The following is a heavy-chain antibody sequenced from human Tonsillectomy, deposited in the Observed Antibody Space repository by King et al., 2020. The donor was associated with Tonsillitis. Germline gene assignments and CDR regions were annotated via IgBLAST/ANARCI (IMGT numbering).Heavy chain of an antibody. CDR2: ISGSGGST. Sequence: VQLVESGGGLVEPGGSLRLSCAASGFTFNSYAMSWVRQAPGKGLEWVSAISGSGGSTYYADSVEGRFTISRDNSKNTLYLQMNGLRAEDTAVYYCATRGGGFSFXYWGXGTLGTVSX. D-gene: IGHD3-10*01. J-gene: IGHJ4*01. CDR3: ATRGGGFSFXY. CDR1: GFTFNSYA. V-gene: IGHV3-23*04.